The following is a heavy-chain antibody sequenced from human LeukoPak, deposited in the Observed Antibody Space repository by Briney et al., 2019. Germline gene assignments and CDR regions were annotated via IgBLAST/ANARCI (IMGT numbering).Heavy chain of an antibody. CDR2: IYYSGST. V-gene: IGHV4-59*01. CDR3: ARTFWSGYYRWFDP. J-gene: IGHJ5*02. CDR1: GGSISSYY. Sequence: SETLSLTCTVSGGSISSYYWSWIRQPPGKGLEWIGYIYYSGSTNYNPSLKSRVTISVDTSKNQFSLKLSSVTAADTAVYYCARTFWSGYYRWFDPWGQGTLVTVSS. D-gene: IGHD3-3*01.